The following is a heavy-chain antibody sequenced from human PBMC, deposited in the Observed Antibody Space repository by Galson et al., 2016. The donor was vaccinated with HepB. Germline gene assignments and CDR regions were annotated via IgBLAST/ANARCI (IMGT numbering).Heavy chain of an antibody. J-gene: IGHJ4*02. D-gene: IGHD1-20*01. CDR3: ARGNNWKLEF. V-gene: IGHV3-23*01. CDR1: GFTFINCA. CDR2: VTDIGTT. Sequence: SLRLSCAASGFTFINCAMWWARQAPGQGLEWVSAVTDIGTTYYAPSVKGRFTVSRDNSRNTISLQMSNLRAEDTALYYCARGNNWKLEFWGQGTPVTVSS.